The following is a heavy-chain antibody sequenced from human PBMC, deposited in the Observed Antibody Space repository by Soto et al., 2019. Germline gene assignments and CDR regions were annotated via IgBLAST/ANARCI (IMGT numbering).Heavy chain of an antibody. J-gene: IGHJ4*02. V-gene: IGHV4-39*01. CDR2: IYYSGST. Sequence: SETLSLTCTVSGGSISSSSYYWGWIRQPPGKGLEWIGSIYYSGSTYYNPSLKSRVTISVDTSKNQFSLKLSSVTAADTAVYYCARLYLYYYDSSGYPDYWGQGTLVTVSS. CDR3: ARLYLYYYDSSGYPDY. CDR1: GGSISSSSYY. D-gene: IGHD3-22*01.